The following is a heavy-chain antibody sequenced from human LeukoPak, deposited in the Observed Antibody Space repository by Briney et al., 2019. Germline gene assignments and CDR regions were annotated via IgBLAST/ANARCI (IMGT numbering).Heavy chain of an antibody. CDR1: GGSISSYY. Sequence: SETLSLTCSVSGGSISSYYWSWIRQPPGKGLEWIGYIFYSGTTNYNPSLKSRVTISLDTSKNLFSLHLSSVTAADTAVYYCARVVVATSPDFASWGQGTLVTVSS. V-gene: IGHV4-59*08. CDR3: ARVVVATSPDFAS. J-gene: IGHJ4*02. CDR2: IFYSGTT. D-gene: IGHD2-15*01.